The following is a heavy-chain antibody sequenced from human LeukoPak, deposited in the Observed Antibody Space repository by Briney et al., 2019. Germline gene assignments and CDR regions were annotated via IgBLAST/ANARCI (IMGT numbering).Heavy chain of an antibody. CDR2: IIPKIGGT. CDR3: ARTYEKMATMGAFHY. Sequence: ASVKVSCKASGYTFTGYYMRWVRQAPGQGPEWMGWIIPKIGGTNYAQKFQGRVTLTTDTSISTAYMELSSLRSEDTAVYYCARTYEKMATMGAFHYWGQGTLVTVSS. D-gene: IGHD5-24*01. V-gene: IGHV1-2*02. CDR1: GYTFTGYY. J-gene: IGHJ4*02.